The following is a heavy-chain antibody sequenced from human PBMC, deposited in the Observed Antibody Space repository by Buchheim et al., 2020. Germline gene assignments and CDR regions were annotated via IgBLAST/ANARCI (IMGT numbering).Heavy chain of an antibody. CDR1: GFTFSSYG. V-gene: IGHV3-30*18. D-gene: IGHD6-13*01. J-gene: IGHJ4*02. CDR3: AKDPGYSSSGYFDY. Sequence: QVQLVESGGGVVQPGRSLRLSCAASGFTFSSYGMHWVRQAPGKGLEWVAVISYDGSNKYYADSVKGRFTIPRDNSKNTLYLQMNSLRAEDTAVYYCAKDPGYSSSGYFDYWGQGTL. CDR2: ISYDGSNK.